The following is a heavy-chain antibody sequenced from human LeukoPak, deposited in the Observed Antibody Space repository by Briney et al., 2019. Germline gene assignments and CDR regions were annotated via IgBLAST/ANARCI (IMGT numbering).Heavy chain of an antibody. D-gene: IGHD3-10*01. CDR3: ARAIYGSALDY. V-gene: IGHV3-21*05. Sequence: GGSLRLSCAASGFTFRAYSMNWGRQAPGQGLEWVSYISSSSYIYYADSVKGRFTISRDNAKNSLYLQMNSLRAEDTAVYYCARAIYGSALDYWGQGTLVTVSS. CDR1: GFTFRAYS. CDR2: ISSSSYI. J-gene: IGHJ4*02.